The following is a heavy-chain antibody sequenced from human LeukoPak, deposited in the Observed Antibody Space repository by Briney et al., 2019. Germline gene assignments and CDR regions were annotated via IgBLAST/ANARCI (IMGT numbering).Heavy chain of an antibody. CDR2: ISGSGGST. Sequence: GGSLRLSCAASGFTFSSYAMSWVRQAPGKGLEWVSAISGSGGSTYYADSVKGRFTISRDNSKNTLYLQMNSLRAEDTAVYYCAKDRGHYYDSSGYYGFWGQGTLVTVSS. CDR3: AKDRGHYYDSSGYYGF. D-gene: IGHD3-22*01. J-gene: IGHJ4*02. CDR1: GFTFSSYA. V-gene: IGHV3-23*01.